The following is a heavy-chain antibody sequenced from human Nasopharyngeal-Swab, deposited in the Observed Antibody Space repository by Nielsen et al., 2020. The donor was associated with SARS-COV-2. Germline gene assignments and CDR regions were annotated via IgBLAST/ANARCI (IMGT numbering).Heavy chain of an antibody. J-gene: IGHJ2*01. CDR3: AWSPADDSSGYYYVDWYFDL. CDR1: GFSLSNARMG. Sequence: SGPTLVKPTETLTLTCTVSGFSLSNARMGVSWIRQPPGKALEWLAHIFSNDEKSYSTSLKSRLTISKDTSKSQVVLTMTNMDPVDTATYYCAWSPADDSSGYYYVDWYFDLWGRGTLVTVSS. D-gene: IGHD3-22*01. CDR2: IFSNDEK. V-gene: IGHV2-26*01.